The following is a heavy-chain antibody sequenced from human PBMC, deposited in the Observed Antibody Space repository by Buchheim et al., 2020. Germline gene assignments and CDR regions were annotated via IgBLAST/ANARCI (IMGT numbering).Heavy chain of an antibody. CDR1: GFTFRNNA. CDR3: AKCPYQLLPTIDY. V-gene: IGHV3-23*04. D-gene: IGHD2-2*01. J-gene: IGHJ4*02. CDR2: IDRSGGSP. Sequence: EVQLVESGGDLVQPGMSLRLSCEGSGFTFRNNAMHWVRQAPGKGLEWIAHIDRSGGSPFYAASVKGRFTISRDNAKNTLYLQMNSLRAEDTAVYYCAKCPYQLLPTIDYWGQGTL.